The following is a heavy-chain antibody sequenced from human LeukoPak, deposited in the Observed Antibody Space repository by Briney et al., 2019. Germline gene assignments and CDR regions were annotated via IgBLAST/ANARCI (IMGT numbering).Heavy chain of an antibody. CDR3: AKGLYNWNWFDY. J-gene: IGHJ4*02. Sequence: QAGGSLRLSCAASGFTFSSYGMHWVRQAPGKGLEWVAFIRYDGSNKYYADSVKGRFTISRDNSKNTLYLQMNSLRAEDTALYYCAKGLYNWNWFDYWGQGTLVTVSS. CDR2: IRYDGSNK. CDR1: GFTFSSYG. V-gene: IGHV3-30*02. D-gene: IGHD1-20*01.